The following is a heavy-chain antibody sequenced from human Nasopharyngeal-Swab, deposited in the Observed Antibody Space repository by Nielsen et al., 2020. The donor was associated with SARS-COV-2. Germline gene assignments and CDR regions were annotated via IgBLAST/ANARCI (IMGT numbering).Heavy chain of an antibody. CDR3: VCGGLGVGWFDP. Sequence: ASVKVSCKASGYTFTNYGISWVRQAPGQGLEWMGWISPYNGNTNHAQKFQGRVTMTTDTSTNTDYMELRSLRSDDTAIYYCVCGGLGVGWFDPWGQGTLVTISS. V-gene: IGHV1-18*04. CDR2: ISPYNGNT. J-gene: IGHJ5*02. D-gene: IGHD3-16*01. CDR1: GYTFTNYG.